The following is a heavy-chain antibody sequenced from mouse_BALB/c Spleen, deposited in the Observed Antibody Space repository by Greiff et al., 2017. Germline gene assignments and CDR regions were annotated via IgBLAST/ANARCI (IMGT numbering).Heavy chain of an antibody. D-gene: IGHD1-1*01. CDR3: ARPDYYGSSHWFAY. J-gene: IGHJ3*01. CDR1: GFTFSDYG. V-gene: IGHV5-15*02. Sequence: EVKVVESGGGLVQPGGSRKLSCAASGFTFSDYGMAWVRQAPGKGPEWVAFISNLAYSIYYADTVTGRFTISRENAKNTLYLEMSSLRSEDTAMYYCARPDYYGSSHWFAYWGQGTLVTVSA. CDR2: ISNLAYSI.